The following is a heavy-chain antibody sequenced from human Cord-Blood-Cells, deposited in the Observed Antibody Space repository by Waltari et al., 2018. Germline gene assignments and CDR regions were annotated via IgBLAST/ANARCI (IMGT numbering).Heavy chain of an antibody. CDR2: SIPIFGTA. J-gene: IGHJ3*02. D-gene: IGHD6-6*01. V-gene: IGHV1-69*19. Sequence: QVQLVQSGAEVKKPGSSVKVSCKASGGTFSSYAISWVRQAPGPGLEWMGGSIPIFGTANSAQRFQGRVTITADESTSTAYMELSGLRSEDTAVDYCARALTGSGQLVDAFDIWGQGTMVTVSS. CDR3: ARALTGSGQLVDAFDI. CDR1: GGTFSSYA.